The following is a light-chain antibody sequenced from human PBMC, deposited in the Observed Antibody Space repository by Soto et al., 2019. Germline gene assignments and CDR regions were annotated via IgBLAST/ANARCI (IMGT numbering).Light chain of an antibody. J-gene: IGKJ1*01. Sequence: IPLTQSPSTLSASLGDTVTITCRASQSISVSLAWYQQKPGKAPNLLIYDASTLQGGVPSRFSGNGSGTDFTLTISRLEPEEFAVYYCQQYGSSGTFGQGTKVDI. CDR3: QQYGSSGT. CDR2: DAS. CDR1: QSISVS. V-gene: IGKV1-5*01.